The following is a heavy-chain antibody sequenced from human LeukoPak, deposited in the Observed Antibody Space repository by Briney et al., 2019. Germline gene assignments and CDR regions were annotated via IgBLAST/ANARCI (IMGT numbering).Heavy chain of an antibody. D-gene: IGHD2-2*01. CDR2: ISSSGSTI. CDR3: ARRRIVVVPAANYYYYYYYMDV. V-gene: IGHV3-48*04. Sequence: GGSLRLSCAASGFTFSSYSMNWVRQAPGKGLEWVSYISSSGSTIYYADSVKGRFTISRDNAKNSLYLQMNSLRAEDTAVYYCARRRIVVVPAANYYYYYYYMDVWGKGTTVTISS. CDR1: GFTFSSYS. J-gene: IGHJ6*03.